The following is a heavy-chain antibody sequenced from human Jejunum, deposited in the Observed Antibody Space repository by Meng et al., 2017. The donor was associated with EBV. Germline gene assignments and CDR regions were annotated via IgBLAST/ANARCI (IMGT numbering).Heavy chain of an antibody. D-gene: IGHD1-26*01. CDR2: IYNSEST. J-gene: IGHJ4*02. Sequence: VQLQESGPGLVKPSDTLSLTCTVPGGAVSSGGYYWSWIRQPPGKGLEWIGYIYNSESTNYKSSLKSRVTISADTSKNQFSLRLSSVTAADTAVYYCARDQNGSYFAYWGQGTLVTVSS. V-gene: IGHV4-61*08. CDR1: GGAVSSGGYY. CDR3: ARDQNGSYFAY.